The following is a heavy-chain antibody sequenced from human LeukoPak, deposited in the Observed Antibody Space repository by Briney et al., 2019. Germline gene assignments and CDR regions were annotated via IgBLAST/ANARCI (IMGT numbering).Heavy chain of an antibody. D-gene: IGHD3-10*01. CDR3: AREAHYYGSGSYPWPLDY. J-gene: IGHJ4*02. CDR2: ISAYNGNT. CDR1: GYSFTSYG. Sequence: GASVKVSCKASGYSFTSYGISWVRQAPGQGLEWMGWISAYNGNTNYAQKLQGRVTMTTDTSTSTAYMELSRLRSDDTAVYYCAREAHYYGSGSYPWPLDYWGQGTLVTVSS. V-gene: IGHV1-18*01.